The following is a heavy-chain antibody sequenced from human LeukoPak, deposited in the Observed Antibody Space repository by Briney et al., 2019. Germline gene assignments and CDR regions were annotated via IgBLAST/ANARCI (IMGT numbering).Heavy chain of an antibody. CDR3: RLVVTFGGVIVRDY. CDR1: GGSISSYY. D-gene: IGHD3-16*02. Sequence: SETLSLTCTVSGGSISSYYWSWIRQPPGKGLEWIGYIYYSGSTNYNPSLKSRVTISVDTSKNQFSLKLSSVTAADTAVYYCRLVVTFGGVIVRDYWGQGTLVTVSS. V-gene: IGHV4-59*12. J-gene: IGHJ4*02. CDR2: IYYSGST.